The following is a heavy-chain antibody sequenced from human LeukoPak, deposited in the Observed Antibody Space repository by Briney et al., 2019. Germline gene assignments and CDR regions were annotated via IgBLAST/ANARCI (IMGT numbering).Heavy chain of an antibody. D-gene: IGHD3-10*01. CDR3: ARDPGNGMDV. CDR2: ISICRSTI. V-gene: IGHV3-48*04. Sequence: ELVSFISICRSTIYYAVSVKGPFTISRDNAKNSLYLQMNSLRAEDTAVYYCARDPGNGMDVWGQGTPVTVSS. J-gene: IGHJ6*02.